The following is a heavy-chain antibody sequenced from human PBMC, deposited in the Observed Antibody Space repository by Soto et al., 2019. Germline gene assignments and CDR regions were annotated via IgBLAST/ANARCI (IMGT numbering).Heavy chain of an antibody. CDR2: INHSGST. D-gene: IGHD1-7*01. Sequence: QVQLQQWGAGLLKPSETLSLTCAVYGGSFSGYYWSWIRQPPGKGMEWNGEINHSGSTNYNPSLKSRVTISVDTSKNQCSLKLSSVTAADTAVYYCARGLTGTKTVSGMDYWGQGTLVTVSS. CDR3: ARGLTGTKTVSGMDY. V-gene: IGHV4-34*01. CDR1: GGSFSGYY. J-gene: IGHJ4*02.